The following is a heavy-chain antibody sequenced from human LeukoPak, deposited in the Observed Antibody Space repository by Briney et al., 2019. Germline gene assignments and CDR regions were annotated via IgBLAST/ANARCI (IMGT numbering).Heavy chain of an antibody. CDR3: ARTLPAGLAPCYFDY. CDR1: GYTFTGYY. Sequence: ASVKVSCKASGYTFTGYYMHWVRQAPGQGLEWMGWINPNSGGTNYAQKFQGRVTMTRDTSISTAYMELSRLRSDDTAVYYCARTLPAGLAPCYFDYWGQGTLVTVSS. CDR2: INPNSGGT. J-gene: IGHJ4*02. V-gene: IGHV1-2*02. D-gene: IGHD3-10*01.